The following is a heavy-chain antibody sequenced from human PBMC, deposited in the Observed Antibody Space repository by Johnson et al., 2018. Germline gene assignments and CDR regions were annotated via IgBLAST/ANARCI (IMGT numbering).Heavy chain of an antibody. Sequence: QVQLQESGPGLVKPSETLSLTCTVSGDSISSNHYYWVWIRQPPGRGLEWIGTVYFGGNTYYNPSLKSRVTVSLDTSRNQVSLKLSSVTAADTAVYYCARGIWLSDLTWFDPWGQGTLVTVSS. CDR2: VYFGGNT. D-gene: IGHD3-10*01. CDR1: GDSISSNHYY. J-gene: IGHJ5*02. V-gene: IGHV4-39*07. CDR3: ARGIWLSDLTWFDP.